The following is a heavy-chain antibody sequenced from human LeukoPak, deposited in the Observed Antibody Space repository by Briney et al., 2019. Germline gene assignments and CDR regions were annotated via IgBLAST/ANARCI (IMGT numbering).Heavy chain of an antibody. CDR2: IYHSGST. V-gene: IGHV4-59*01. Sequence: SETLSLTCTVSGGSISSYYWSWIRQPPGKGLEWIGYIYHSGSTKYNPSLKSRVTISVDTSKNQFSLKLSSVTAADTAVYYCANTRGYGYYSNYWGQGTLVTVSS. J-gene: IGHJ4*02. D-gene: IGHD2-15*01. CDR1: GGSISSYY. CDR3: ANTRGYGYYSNY.